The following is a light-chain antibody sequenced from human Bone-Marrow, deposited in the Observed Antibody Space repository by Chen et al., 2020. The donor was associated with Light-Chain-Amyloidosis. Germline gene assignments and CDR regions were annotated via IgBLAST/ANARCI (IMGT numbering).Light chain of an antibody. J-gene: IGKJ1*01. Sequence: DIVMTQSPDSLAVSLGERATINCKSSQSIQYNSDNKNYLAWYQQKPGQPPKLLIYWASTRESGVPDRLRGSGSETDFTLTISSLQAEDVAVYYCQQYYSTPLTFGQGTRVEIK. V-gene: IGKV4-1*01. CDR3: QQYYSTPLT. CDR2: WAS. CDR1: QSIQYNSDNKNY.